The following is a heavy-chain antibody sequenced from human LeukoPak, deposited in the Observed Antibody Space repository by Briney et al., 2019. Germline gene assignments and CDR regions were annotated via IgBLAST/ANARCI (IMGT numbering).Heavy chain of an antibody. Sequence: SETLSLTCTVSGGSISSGSYYWSWIRQPAGKGLEWIGRIYTSGSTNYNPSLKSRVTISVDTSKNQFSLKLSSVTAADTAVYYCAGSFWSGYYKDYWDQGTLVTVSS. CDR3: AGSFWSGYYKDY. J-gene: IGHJ4*02. CDR2: IYTSGST. D-gene: IGHD3-3*01. CDR1: GGSISSGSYY. V-gene: IGHV4-61*02.